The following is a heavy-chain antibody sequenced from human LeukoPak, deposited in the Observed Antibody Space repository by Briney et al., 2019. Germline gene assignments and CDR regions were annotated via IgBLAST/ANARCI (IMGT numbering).Heavy chain of an antibody. V-gene: IGHV4-34*01. CDR1: GGSFSGYY. J-gene: IGHJ5*02. CDR3: ARAVVVVPAAKSGWFDP. D-gene: IGHD2-2*01. Sequence: SETLSLTCAVYGGSFSGYYWSWIRQPPGKGLEWIGEINHSGSTSYNPSLKSRVTISVDTSKNQFSLKLSSVTAADTAVYYYARAVVVVPAAKSGWFDPWGQGTLVTVSS. CDR2: INHSGST.